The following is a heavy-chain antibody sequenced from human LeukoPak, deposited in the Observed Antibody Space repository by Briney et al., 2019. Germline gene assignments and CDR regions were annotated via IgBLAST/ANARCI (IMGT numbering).Heavy chain of an antibody. Sequence: SETLSLTCTVSGGSISSYYWSWMRQPPGKGLEWIGYIYYSGSTNYNPSLKSRVTISVDTSKNQFSLKLSSVTAADTAVYYCARAGAARRQVDYWGQGTLVTVSS. CDR1: GGSISSYY. CDR2: IYYSGST. V-gene: IGHV4-59*01. J-gene: IGHJ4*02. CDR3: ARAGAARRQVDY. D-gene: IGHD6-6*01.